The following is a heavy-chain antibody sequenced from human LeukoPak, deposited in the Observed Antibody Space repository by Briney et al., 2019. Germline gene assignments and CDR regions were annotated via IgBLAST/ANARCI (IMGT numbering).Heavy chain of an antibody. CDR2: ISSSGSTI. Sequence: GGSLRLSCAASGFTFSSYEMNWVRQAPGKGLERVSYISSSGSTIYYADSVKGRFTISRDNAKNSLYLQMNSLRAEDTAVYYCAELGITMIGGVWGEGTTVTISS. V-gene: IGHV3-48*03. D-gene: IGHD3-10*02. J-gene: IGHJ6*04. CDR3: AELGITMIGGV. CDR1: GFTFSSYE.